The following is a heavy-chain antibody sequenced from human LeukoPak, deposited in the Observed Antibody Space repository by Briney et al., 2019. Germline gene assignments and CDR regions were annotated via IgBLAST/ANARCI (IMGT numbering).Heavy chain of an antibody. D-gene: IGHD3-22*01. V-gene: IGHV4-34*01. CDR1: GGSISGYY. CDR2: INHSGST. Sequence: TASETLSLTCAVYGGSISGYYWSWIRQPPGKGLEWIGEINHSGSTNYNPSLKSRVTISVDTSKNQFSLKLSSVTASGTAVYYCARVEYYYDSSGTFYEGYFDYWGQGTLVTVSS. J-gene: IGHJ4*02. CDR3: ARVEYYYDSSGTFYEGYFDY.